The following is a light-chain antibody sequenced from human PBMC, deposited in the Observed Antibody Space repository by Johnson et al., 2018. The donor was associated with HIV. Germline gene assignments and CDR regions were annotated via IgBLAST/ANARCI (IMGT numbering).Light chain of an antibody. CDR2: END. J-gene: IGLJ1*01. Sequence: SVLTQPPSVSAAPGQKVTISCSGGSSNIGNNYVSWYQQLPGTAPKLLIYENDKRPSGIPDRFSGSKSGTSATLDITGLQSGDEADYYCGTWDASLSVNVFGPGTKVTVL. CDR1: SSNIGNNY. V-gene: IGLV1-51*02. CDR3: GTWDASLSVNV.